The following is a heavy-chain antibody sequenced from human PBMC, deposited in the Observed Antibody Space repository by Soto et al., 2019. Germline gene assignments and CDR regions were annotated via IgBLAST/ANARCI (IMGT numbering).Heavy chain of an antibody. CDR3: ARSGEAFYDVLTGYYKGSWFDP. J-gene: IGHJ5*02. V-gene: IGHV1-69*01. CDR1: GGSFSYYA. D-gene: IGHD3-9*01. Sequence: QVQLVQSGAEVRRTGSSVKVSCKASGGSFSYYAFSWVRQGPGQGLEWMGGIIPLFGTTKYAQTFQGRVTITADESTKIVYMDLSSLRSEDTAVYYCARSGEAFYDVLTGYYKGSWFDPWGQGTLVTVSS. CDR2: IIPLFGTT.